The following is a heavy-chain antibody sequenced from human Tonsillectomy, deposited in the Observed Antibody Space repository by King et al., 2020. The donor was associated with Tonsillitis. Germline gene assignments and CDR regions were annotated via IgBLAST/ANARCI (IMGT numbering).Heavy chain of an antibody. CDR2: ISRDGSLA. CDR3: TKDNALSLAFDC. V-gene: IGHV3-43D*03. Sequence: VQLVESGGGVVQPGGSLRVSCAASGFTFDDYALHWVRQAPGKGLEWVSLISRDGSLAHYADSVKGRFTISRDNSKNSLYLQMDSLSAEDTALYYCTKDNALSLAFDCWGQGTLVTVSS. J-gene: IGHJ4*02. CDR1: GFTFDDYA.